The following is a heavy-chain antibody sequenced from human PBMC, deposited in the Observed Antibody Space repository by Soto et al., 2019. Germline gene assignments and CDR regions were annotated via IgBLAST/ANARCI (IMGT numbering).Heavy chain of an antibody. CDR1: GGSISSGGYY. CDR3: ARVSSGQYTAYYDFWSGYPYYFDY. V-gene: IGHV4-31*03. Sequence: SETLSLTCTVSGGSISSGGYYWSWIRQHPGKGLEWIGYIYYSGSTYYNPSLKSRVTISVDTSKNQFSLKLSSVTAADTAVYYCARVSSGQYTAYYDFWSGYPYYFDYWGQGTLVIVSS. J-gene: IGHJ4*02. CDR2: IYYSGST. D-gene: IGHD3-3*01.